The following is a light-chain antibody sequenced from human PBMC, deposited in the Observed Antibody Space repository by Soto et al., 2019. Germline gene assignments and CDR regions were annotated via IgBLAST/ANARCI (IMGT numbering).Light chain of an antibody. CDR2: QVT. CDR3: PSYTSGSTPYV. Sequence: QSALTQPASVSGSPGQSITISCTGTSSDVGGYNYVSWYQQHPGKAPKLIIYQVTNRPSGASNRFSGSKSGNTASLTISGLQAEDEADYYCPSYTSGSTPYVFGTGTKV. J-gene: IGLJ1*01. V-gene: IGLV2-14*01. CDR1: SSDVGGYNY.